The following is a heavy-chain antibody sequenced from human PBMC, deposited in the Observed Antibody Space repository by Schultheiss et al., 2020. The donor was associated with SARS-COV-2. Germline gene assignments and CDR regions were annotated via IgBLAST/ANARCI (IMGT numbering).Heavy chain of an antibody. CDR3: ARVGYDILTGYYYFDY. J-gene: IGHJ4*02. CDR2: ISSSSSYI. V-gene: IGHV3-11*06. Sequence: GGSLRLSCAASGFTFSDYYMSWIRQAPGKGLEWVSYISSSSSYIYYADSVKGRFTISRDNAKNSLYLQMNSLRAEDTAVYYCARVGYDILTGYYYFDYWGQGTLVTVSS. CDR1: GFTFSDYY. D-gene: IGHD3-9*01.